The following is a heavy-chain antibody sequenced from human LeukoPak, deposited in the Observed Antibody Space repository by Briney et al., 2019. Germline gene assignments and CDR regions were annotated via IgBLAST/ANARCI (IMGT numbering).Heavy chain of an antibody. CDR1: GFTFSSYA. V-gene: IGHV3-23*01. J-gene: IGHJ4*02. Sequence: QPGGSLRLSCAASGFTFSSYAMRWVRQAPGKGLEWVSAISGSGGSTYYADSVKGQFTISRDNSKNTLYLQMNSLRAEDTAVYYCAKDSLTPFYSGALFDYWGQGTLVTVSS. CDR3: AKDSLTPFYSGALFDY. CDR2: ISGSGGST. D-gene: IGHD6-19*01.